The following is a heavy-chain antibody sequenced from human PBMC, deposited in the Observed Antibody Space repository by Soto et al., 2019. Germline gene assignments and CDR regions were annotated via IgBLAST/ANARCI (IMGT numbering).Heavy chain of an antibody. CDR1: GFTFSSYS. J-gene: IGHJ6*03. CDR3: ARDPMAKYCSGGSCYYYYYMDV. V-gene: IGHV3-21*01. D-gene: IGHD2-15*01. CDR2: ISSSSSYI. Sequence: GGSLRLSCAASGFTFSSYSMNWVRQAPGKGLEWVSSISSSSSYIYYADSVKGRFTISRDNAKNSLYLQMNSLRAEDTAVYYCARDPMAKYCSGGSCYYYYYMDVWGKGTTVTVSS.